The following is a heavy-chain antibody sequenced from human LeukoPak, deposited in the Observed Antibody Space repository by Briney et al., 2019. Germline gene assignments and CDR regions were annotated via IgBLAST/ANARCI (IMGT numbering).Heavy chain of an antibody. D-gene: IGHD3-16*02. Sequence: SETLSLTCTVSGGSISSTSYYWGWIRQPPGKGLEWIGSIYYSGSTYYNPSLKSRVTISVDTSKNQFSLKLSSVTAADTAVYYCARERTTRYHNDYWGQGTLVTISS. CDR1: GGSISSTSYY. CDR3: ARERTTRYHNDY. V-gene: IGHV4-39*07. CDR2: IYYSGST. J-gene: IGHJ4*02.